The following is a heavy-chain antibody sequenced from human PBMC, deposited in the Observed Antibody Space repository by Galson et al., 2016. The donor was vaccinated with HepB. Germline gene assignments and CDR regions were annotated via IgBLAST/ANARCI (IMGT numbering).Heavy chain of an antibody. Sequence: SLRLSCAASGFTFRNYNMNWVRQAPGKGLEWLSYISSSGDTIFQADSLNGRFTISRDNANNSLYLQMNSLRAEDTALYYCAKDSSIAVAGYFDYWGQGTLVTVSS. V-gene: IGHV3-11*01. CDR1: GFTFRNYN. J-gene: IGHJ4*02. D-gene: IGHD6-19*01. CDR2: ISSSGDTI. CDR3: AKDSSIAVAGYFDY.